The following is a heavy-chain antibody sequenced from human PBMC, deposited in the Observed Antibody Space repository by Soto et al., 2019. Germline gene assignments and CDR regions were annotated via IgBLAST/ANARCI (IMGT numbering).Heavy chain of an antibody. V-gene: IGHV4-59*08. CDR2: IYYSGST. J-gene: IGHJ5*02. CDR3: ERLGGYYQSLDT. Sequence: SETLSLTCTVSGGSIDTYYWSWIRQPPGKGLQWIGYIYYSGSTTYSPSLKSRVTISVDRSKNQFSLKLTSVTAADTAVYYCERLGGYYQSLDTWGQGTLVTVSS. CDR1: GGSIDTYY. D-gene: IGHD3-22*01.